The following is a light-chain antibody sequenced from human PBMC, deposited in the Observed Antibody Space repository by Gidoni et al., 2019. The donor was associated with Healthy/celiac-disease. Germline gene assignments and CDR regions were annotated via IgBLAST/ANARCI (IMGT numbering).Light chain of an antibody. J-gene: IGKJ1*01. Sequence: IQMTRSPAFMSASAGDRVTITCRASQSISSYLNWYQQKPGKAPKLLIYAASSLQSGVPSRFSGSGSGTDFTLTISSLQPEDFAAYYCQQSYSTLRTFGQGTKVEIK. CDR2: AAS. CDR1: QSISSY. V-gene: IGKV1-39*01. CDR3: QQSYSTLRT.